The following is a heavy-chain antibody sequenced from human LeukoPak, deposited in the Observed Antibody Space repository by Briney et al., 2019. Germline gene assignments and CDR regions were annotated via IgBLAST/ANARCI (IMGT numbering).Heavy chain of an antibody. D-gene: IGHD6-19*01. CDR1: GYTFTTYG. CDR2: ISAYNGNT. V-gene: IGHV1-18*01. CDR3: ARAGHRVAGTRASDY. Sequence: GASVKVSFKASGYTFTTYGSSWVRQAPGQGLDWMACISAYNGNTNYAQKLQGRVTMTTDTSTSTAYMELRSLRSDDTAVYYCARAGHRVAGTRASDYWGQGTLVTVSS. J-gene: IGHJ4*02.